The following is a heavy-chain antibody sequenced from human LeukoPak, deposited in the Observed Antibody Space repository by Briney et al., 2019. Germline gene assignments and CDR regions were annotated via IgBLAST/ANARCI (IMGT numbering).Heavy chain of an antibody. CDR3: ARELKTSGFDP. Sequence: GGFLRLSCAASGFTFSSYSMNWVRQAPGKGLEWVSYISGSGSRIDYADSVKGRFTLSRDNARNSPFLQMDSLRVEDTALYYCARELKTSGFDPWGQGTLVTVSS. D-gene: IGHD6-19*01. V-gene: IGHV3-48*04. CDR1: GFTFSSYS. CDR2: ISGSGSRI. J-gene: IGHJ5*02.